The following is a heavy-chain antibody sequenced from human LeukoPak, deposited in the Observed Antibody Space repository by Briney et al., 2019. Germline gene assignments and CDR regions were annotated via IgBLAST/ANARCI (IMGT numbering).Heavy chain of an antibody. D-gene: IGHD2-15*01. Sequence: PGRSLRLSCVASGFTFSSYAMHWVRQAPGKGLEWVAVISYDGSNKYYADSVKGRFTISRDNSKNTLYLQMNSLRAEDTAVCYCARDLVVVVAATSTSRFDPWGQGTLVTVSS. CDR2: ISYDGSNK. CDR1: GFTFSSYA. V-gene: IGHV3-30-3*01. J-gene: IGHJ5*02. CDR3: ARDLVVVVAATSTSRFDP.